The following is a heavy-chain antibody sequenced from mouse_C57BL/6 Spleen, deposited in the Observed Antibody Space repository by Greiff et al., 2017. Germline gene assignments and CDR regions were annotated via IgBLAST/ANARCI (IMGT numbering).Heavy chain of an antibody. J-gene: IGHJ2*01. CDR1: GYTFTSYW. D-gene: IGHD3-2*02. V-gene: IGHV1-55*01. CDR3: ARSGSGYPPSY. CDR2: IYPGSGST. Sequence: VQLQQPGAELVKPGASVKMSCKASGYTFTSYWLTWVKQRPGQGLEWIGDIYPGSGSTNYNEKFKSKATLTVDTSSSTAYMQLRSLTSEDSAVYYCARSGSGYPPSYWGKSTTLTVAS.